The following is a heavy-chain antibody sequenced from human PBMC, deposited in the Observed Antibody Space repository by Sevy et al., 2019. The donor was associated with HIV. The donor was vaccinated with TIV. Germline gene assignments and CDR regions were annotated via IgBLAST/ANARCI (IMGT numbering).Heavy chain of an antibody. CDR2: IRSKAYGGTT. CDR3: TRDLSGVGVYDSSGYPSYFDY. CDR1: GFTFGDYA. Sequence: GGSLRLSCTASGFTFGDYAMSWFRQAPGKGLEWVGFIRSKAYGGTTEYAASVKGRFTISRDDSKSIAYLQMNSLKTEDTAVYYCTRDLSGVGVYDSSGYPSYFDYWGQGTLVTVSS. V-gene: IGHV3-49*03. J-gene: IGHJ4*02. D-gene: IGHD3-22*01.